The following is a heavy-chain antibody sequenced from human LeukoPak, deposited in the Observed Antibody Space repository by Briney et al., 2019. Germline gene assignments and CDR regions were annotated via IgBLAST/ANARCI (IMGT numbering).Heavy chain of an antibody. V-gene: IGHV3-73*01. Sequence: GGPLRLSCAASGFTFSGSAMHWVRQASGKGLEWVGRIRSKANSYATAYAASVKGRFTIFRDDSKNTAYLQMNSLKTEDTAVYYCTEPGYSTRQTHYWGQGTLVTVSS. CDR3: TEPGYSTRQTHY. CDR1: GFTFSGSA. J-gene: IGHJ4*02. D-gene: IGHD6-13*01. CDR2: IRSKANSYAT.